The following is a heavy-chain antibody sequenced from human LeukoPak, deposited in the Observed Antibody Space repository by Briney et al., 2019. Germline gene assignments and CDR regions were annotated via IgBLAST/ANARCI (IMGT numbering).Heavy chain of an antibody. CDR3: ASGSGSSGAFDI. V-gene: IGHV3-30-3*01. J-gene: IGHJ3*02. CDR1: GFTFSSYA. D-gene: IGHD6-6*01. Sequence: PGGSLRLSCAASGFTFSSYAMSWVRQAPGKGLEWVAVISYDGSNKYYADSVKGRFTISRDNSKNTLYLQMNSLRAEDTAVYYCASGSGSSGAFDIWGHGTLVTVSS. CDR2: ISYDGSNK.